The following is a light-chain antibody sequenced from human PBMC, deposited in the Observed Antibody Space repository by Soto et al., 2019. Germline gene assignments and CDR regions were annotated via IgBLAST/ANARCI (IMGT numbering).Light chain of an antibody. CDR2: DAS. CDR3: QQFNDFPLT. V-gene: IGKV1D-13*01. Sequence: IQLTQSPSTLSASVGDRVAITCRAGQDISSALAWYQQKPGKAPKLLLYDASSLDAGVPSRFSGSGSGTDFTLSITSLRPEDFATYYCQQFNDFPLTFGGGTKVQIK. CDR1: QDISSA. J-gene: IGKJ4*01.